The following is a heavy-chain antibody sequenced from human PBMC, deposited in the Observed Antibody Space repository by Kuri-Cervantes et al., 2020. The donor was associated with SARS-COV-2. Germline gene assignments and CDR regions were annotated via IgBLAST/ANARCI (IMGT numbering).Heavy chain of an antibody. CDR1: GYSISSGYY. V-gene: IGHV4-38-2*01. CDR3: ARHEPSTVTTLFDY. J-gene: IGHJ4*02. Sequence: SQTLSLTCAVSGYSISSGYYWGWIRQPPGKGLEWIGSIYHSGSAYCNPSLKSRVTISVDTSKNQFSLKLSSVTAADTAVYYCARHEPSTVTTLFDYWGQGTLVTVSS. D-gene: IGHD4-11*01. CDR2: IYHSGSA.